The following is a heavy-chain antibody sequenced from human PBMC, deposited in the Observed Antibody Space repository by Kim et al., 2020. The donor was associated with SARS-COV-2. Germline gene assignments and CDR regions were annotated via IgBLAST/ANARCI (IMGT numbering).Heavy chain of an antibody. CDR3: AKHFGSSGSEFQH. V-gene: IGHV3-23*01. Sequence: GGSLRLSCAASGFTVSAYAMSWVRQAPGKGLEWVSGISGSDGSTYYADSVKGRFIISRDNSKNTLHLQMNSLRAEDTAVYYCAKHFGSSGSEFQHWGQGTLVTVSS. CDR1: GFTVSAYA. D-gene: IGHD3-22*01. J-gene: IGHJ1*01. CDR2: ISGSDGST.